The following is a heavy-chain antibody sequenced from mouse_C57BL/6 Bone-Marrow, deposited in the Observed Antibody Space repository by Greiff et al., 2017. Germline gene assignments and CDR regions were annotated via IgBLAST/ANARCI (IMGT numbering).Heavy chain of an antibody. CDR2: IHPNSGST. Sequence: QVHVKQPGAELVKPGASVKLSCKASGYTFTSYWMHWVKQRPGQGLEWIGMIHPNSGSTNYNEKFKSKATLTVDKSSSTAYMQLSSLTSEDSAVYYCAKITTVVVPYWGQGTLVTVSA. V-gene: IGHV1-64*01. CDR3: AKITTVVVPY. J-gene: IGHJ3*01. CDR1: GYTFTSYW. D-gene: IGHD1-1*01.